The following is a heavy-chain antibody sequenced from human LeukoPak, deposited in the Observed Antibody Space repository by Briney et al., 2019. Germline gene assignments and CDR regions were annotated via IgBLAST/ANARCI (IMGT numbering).Heavy chain of an antibody. CDR1: GYTFGSYW. J-gene: IGHJ6*02. D-gene: IGHD3-16*01. V-gene: IGHV3-74*01. CDR3: ARGGGLDV. Sequence: PGGSLRLSCAASGYTFGSYWMYWVRQAPGKGLVWVSRINNDGSSTIYADSVKGRFTISRDNAKNSLCLQMSNLRAEDTAVYFCARGGGLDVWGQGATVTVSS. CDR2: INNDGSST.